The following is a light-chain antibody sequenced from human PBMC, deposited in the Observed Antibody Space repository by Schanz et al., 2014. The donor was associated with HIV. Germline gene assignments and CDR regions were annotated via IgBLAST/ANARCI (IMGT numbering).Light chain of an antibody. CDR3: QQGETFPT. J-gene: IGKJ2*01. CDR2: GAS. Sequence: DIQMTQSPSSLSASVGDRVTITCRASQTIDNHLNWYQQKPGTAPKVLISGASSLQTGVPSRFSGSRSGTVFSLTINGLQPEDSATYYCQQGETFPTFGQGTKREI. CDR1: QTIDNH. V-gene: IGKV1-39*01.